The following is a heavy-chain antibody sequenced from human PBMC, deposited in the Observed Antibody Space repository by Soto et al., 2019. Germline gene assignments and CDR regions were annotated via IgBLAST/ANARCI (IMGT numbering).Heavy chain of an antibody. CDR1: GGTFSNYT. D-gene: IGHD3-3*01. Sequence: VQLVQSGAEVKKPGSSGRFSCKASGGTFSNYTLSWVRQAPGQGLEWMGRIIPIIGIVNYAQKFQGRVTITAHKSTSTSYLERRSLRSEDTAIYYCAGVTFGVVMDYFYFMDVWGKGTSVTVSS. V-gene: IGHV1-69*02. CDR3: AGVTFGVVMDYFYFMDV. J-gene: IGHJ6*03. CDR2: IIPIIGIV.